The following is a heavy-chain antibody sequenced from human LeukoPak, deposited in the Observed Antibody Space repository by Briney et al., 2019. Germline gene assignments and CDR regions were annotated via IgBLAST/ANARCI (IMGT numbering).Heavy chain of an antibody. Sequence: TAGVSRKLSCAASGITFSNAWMTSARQPPGKGLDWVGRIYRSSNGETTDYGAPVKGRFTMSRDDSKNTLYLQMTSLQTEDTAVYYCTTYSSGSCPFWGQGTLVTVSS. D-gene: IGHD6-19*01. V-gene: IGHV3-15*01. CDR1: GITFSNAW. CDR2: IYRSSNGETT. J-gene: IGHJ4*02. CDR3: TTYSSGSCPF.